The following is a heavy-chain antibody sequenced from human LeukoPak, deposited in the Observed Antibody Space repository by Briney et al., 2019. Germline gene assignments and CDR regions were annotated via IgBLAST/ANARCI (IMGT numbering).Heavy chain of an antibody. CDR1: VYTFTRYG. D-gene: IGHD3-3*01. CDR3: ARGETSGYCFDY. CDR2: IIAYNGNT. J-gene: IGHJ4*02. Sequence: SVKVSCKASVYTFTRYGISWVRQATGQGREWMGWIIAYNGNTSYAQILQGTVTMTTDTSTSTAYMELRSLRSDDTAVYYCARGETSGYCFDYWGQGTLVTVSS. V-gene: IGHV1-18*01.